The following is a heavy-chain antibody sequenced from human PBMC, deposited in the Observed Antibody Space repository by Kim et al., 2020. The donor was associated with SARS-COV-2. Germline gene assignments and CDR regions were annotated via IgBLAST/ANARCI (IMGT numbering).Heavy chain of an antibody. J-gene: IGHJ3*02. Sequence: AASGQGRLPSSRDSSKNTRYLQMNSLRAEDTAVYYCAKKAKKWLLDAFDIWGQGTIVTVSS. CDR3: AKKAKKWLLDAFDI. V-gene: IGHV3-23*01. D-gene: IGHD3-22*01.